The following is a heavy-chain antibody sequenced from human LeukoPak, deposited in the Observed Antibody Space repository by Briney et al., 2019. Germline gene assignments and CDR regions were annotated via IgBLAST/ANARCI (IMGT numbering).Heavy chain of an antibody. V-gene: IGHV4-4*07. CDR1: GGSISSYY. J-gene: IGHJ4*02. CDR3: AREGASWNNRKIDY. CDR2: IYTSGST. D-gene: IGHD1/OR15-1a*01. Sequence: PSETLSLTCTVSGGSISSYYWSWIWQPAGKGLEWIGRIYTSGSTNYNPSLKSRVTMSVDTSKNQFSLKLSSVTAADTAVYYCAREGASWNNRKIDYWGQGTLVTVSS.